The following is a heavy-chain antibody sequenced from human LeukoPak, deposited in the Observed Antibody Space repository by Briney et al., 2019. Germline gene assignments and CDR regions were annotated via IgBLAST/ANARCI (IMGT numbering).Heavy chain of an antibody. D-gene: IGHD6-19*01. V-gene: IGHV3-30-3*01. CDR1: GFTFSSYA. CDR3: AGEDSSGSNY. Sequence: GRSLRLPCAASGFTFSSYAMHWVRQAPGKGLEWVAVISYDGSNKYYADSVKGRFTISRDNSKNTLYLQMNSLRAEDTAVCYCAGEDSSGSNYWGQGTLVTVSS. CDR2: ISYDGSNK. J-gene: IGHJ4*02.